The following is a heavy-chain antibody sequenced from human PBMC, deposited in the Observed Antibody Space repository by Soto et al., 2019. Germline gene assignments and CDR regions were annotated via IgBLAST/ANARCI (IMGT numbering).Heavy chain of an antibody. CDR2: ISNNDYTT. CDR3: ASGKWSLDY. CDR1: GITLSDNY. J-gene: IGHJ4*02. Sequence: WGSLRLSCVASGITLSDNYITWIRQAPGKGLEWLSYISNNDYTTYYADSVKGRFTISRDNAKNSLYLQLNGLRVEDTAVYYCASGKWSLDYWGQGILVTVSS. V-gene: IGHV3-11*01. D-gene: IGHD2-8*01.